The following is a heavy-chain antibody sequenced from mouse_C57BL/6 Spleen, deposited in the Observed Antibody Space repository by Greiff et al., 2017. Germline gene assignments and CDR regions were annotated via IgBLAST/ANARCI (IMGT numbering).Heavy chain of an antibody. J-gene: IGHJ3*01. CDR2: IDPTSCGT. CDR1: GYTFTSYW. Sequence: QVQLQQPGAELVKPGASVKLSCKASGYTFTSYWMHWVKQRPGRGLEWIGRIDPTSCGTKYNEKVKSKATLTVDKHSSTAYMQLSSLTSEDSAVYYCSRERDYDYDEGFAYWGQGTLVTVSA. V-gene: IGHV1-72*01. CDR3: SRERDYDYDEGFAY. D-gene: IGHD2-4*01.